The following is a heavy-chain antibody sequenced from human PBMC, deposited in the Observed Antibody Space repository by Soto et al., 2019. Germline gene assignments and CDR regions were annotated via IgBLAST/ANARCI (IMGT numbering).Heavy chain of an antibody. D-gene: IGHD3-10*01. Sequence: QVQLVESGGGVVQPGRSLRLSCAASGFTFSSYGMHWVRQAPGKGLEWVAVISYDGSNKYYADSVKGRFTISRDNSKNTLYLQMNSERSEDTAVYYCAKPPREGGSGCDGWYFDLWRRGTLVSVSS. CDR2: ISYDGSNK. J-gene: IGHJ2*01. CDR3: AKPPREGGSGCDGWYFDL. V-gene: IGHV3-30*18. CDR1: GFTFSSYG.